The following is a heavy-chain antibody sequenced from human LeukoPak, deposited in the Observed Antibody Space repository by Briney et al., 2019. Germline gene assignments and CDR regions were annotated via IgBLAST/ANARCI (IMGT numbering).Heavy chain of an antibody. J-gene: IGHJ5*02. CDR3: ARDAYHSGFFP. D-gene: IGHD5-12*01. Sequence: GGSLRLSCAASGFTFSAYWMSWVRQAPGKGLEWVANIKQDGSEENYVDSVKGRFTISRDNANNFLFLQVSGLRVEDTAVYYCARDAYHSGFFPWGQGTLVTVSS. CDR2: IKQDGSEE. CDR1: GFTFSAYW. V-gene: IGHV3-7*04.